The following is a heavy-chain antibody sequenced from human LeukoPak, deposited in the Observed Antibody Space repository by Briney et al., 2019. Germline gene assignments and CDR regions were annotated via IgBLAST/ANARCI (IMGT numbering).Heavy chain of an antibody. CDR2: ISGSGGST. Sequence: GGSLRLSCAAPGFTFSSYAMSWVRQAPGKGLEWVSAISGSGGSTYYADSVKGRFTTSRDNSKNTLYLQMNSLRAEDTAVYYCAKDLRRFLEWLLYDYWGQGTLVTVSS. J-gene: IGHJ4*02. CDR3: AKDLRRFLEWLLYDY. CDR1: GFTFSSYA. V-gene: IGHV3-23*01. D-gene: IGHD3-3*01.